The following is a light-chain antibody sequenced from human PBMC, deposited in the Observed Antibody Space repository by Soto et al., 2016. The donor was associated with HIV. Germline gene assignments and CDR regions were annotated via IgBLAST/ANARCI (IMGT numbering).Light chain of an antibody. J-gene: IGLJ2*01. V-gene: IGLV3-1*01. CDR2: QDT. Sequence: SYELTQSPSVSVSPGQTASITCSGDKLGDKYTCWYQQKPGQSPVLVIYQDTRRPSGIPERFSGSNSGNTATLTISGTQAMDEADYYCQAWDSNTHVVFGGGTKRDRP. CDR3: QAWDSNTHVV. CDR1: KLGDKY.